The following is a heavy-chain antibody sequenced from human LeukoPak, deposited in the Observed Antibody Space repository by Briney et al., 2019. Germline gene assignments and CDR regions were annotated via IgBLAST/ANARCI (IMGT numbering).Heavy chain of an antibody. CDR1: GYTFTRYA. Sequence: ASVKVSCKASGYTFTRYAMHWVRQAPGQRLEWMGWINAGNGNTKYSQEFQGRVTITRDTSASTAYMELSSLRSEDMAVYYCARGFLEWLLVDYWGQGTLVTVSS. V-gene: IGHV1-3*03. CDR2: INAGNGNT. CDR3: ARGFLEWLLVDY. J-gene: IGHJ4*02. D-gene: IGHD3-3*01.